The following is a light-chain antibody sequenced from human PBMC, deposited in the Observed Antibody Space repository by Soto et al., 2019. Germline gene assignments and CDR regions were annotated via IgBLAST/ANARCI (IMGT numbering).Light chain of an antibody. Sequence: DIQMTQSPSSLSASVGDRVTITCQASQDITNYLSWYQHKPGEAPKLLIYDASNLETGVPSRFSGSGSGTDFTFTISSLQPEDIATYFCLQYGDLRRTFGGGTKVEIK. CDR2: DAS. CDR1: QDITNY. V-gene: IGKV1-33*01. CDR3: LQYGDLRRT. J-gene: IGKJ4*01.